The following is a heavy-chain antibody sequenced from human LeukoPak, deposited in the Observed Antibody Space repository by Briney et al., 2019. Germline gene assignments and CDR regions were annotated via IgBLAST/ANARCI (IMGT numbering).Heavy chain of an antibody. CDR3: ARARRLTMVRGVMYGF. Sequence: PSETLSLTCAVYGGSFSGCYWSWIRQPPGKGLEWIGEINHSGSTNYNPSLKSRVTISVDTSKNQFSLKLSSVTAADTAVYYCARARRLTMVRGVMYGFWGQGTLVTVSS. CDR1: GGSFSGCY. D-gene: IGHD3-10*01. V-gene: IGHV4-34*01. J-gene: IGHJ4*02. CDR2: INHSGST.